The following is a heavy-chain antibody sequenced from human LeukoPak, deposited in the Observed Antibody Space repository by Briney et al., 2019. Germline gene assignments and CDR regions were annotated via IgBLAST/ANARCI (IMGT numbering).Heavy chain of an antibody. CDR3: ASSPNFFWSGYLLDY. V-gene: IGHV1-2*06. CDR1: GYTFTGYY. CDR2: INPNSDGT. D-gene: IGHD3-3*01. J-gene: IGHJ4*02. Sequence: ASVKVSCKASGYTFTGYYMHWVRQAPGQGLEWMGRINPNSDGTNYAQKFQGRVTMTRDTSLSTAYMELSRLRSDDTAVYYCASSPNFFWSGYLLDYWGQGTLVTVSS.